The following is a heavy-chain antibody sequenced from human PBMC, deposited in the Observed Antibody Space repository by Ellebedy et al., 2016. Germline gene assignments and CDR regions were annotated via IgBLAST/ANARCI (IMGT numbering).Heavy chain of an antibody. J-gene: IGHJ4*02. CDR2: ISGNSNDI. CDR3: ARAGDSSWKLDH. Sequence: GESLKIPXAASGFTFSHYYMTWVRQAPGKGLEWLSYISGNSNDINNSDSVKGRFTISRDNAKHSLYLQMNTLTVDDTAVYYCARAGDSSWKLDHWGQGTLVTVSS. D-gene: IGHD2-2*01. V-gene: IGHV3-11*05. CDR1: GFTFSHYY.